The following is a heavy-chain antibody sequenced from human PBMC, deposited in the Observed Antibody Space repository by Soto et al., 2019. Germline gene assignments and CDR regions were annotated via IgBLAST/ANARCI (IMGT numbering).Heavy chain of an antibody. CDR3: ARLVPAAGYYYGMDV. CDR1: GGTFSSYA. CDR2: IIPIFGTA. Sequence: QVQLVQSGAEVKKPGSSVKVSCKASGGTFSSYAISWVRQAPGQGLEWMGGIIPIFGTANYAQKFQGKVTITADESTSTAYIELSSLRYEDTAVSYCARLVPAAGYYYGMDVLGQGTRVTVSS. V-gene: IGHV1-69*12. J-gene: IGHJ6*02. D-gene: IGHD2-2*01.